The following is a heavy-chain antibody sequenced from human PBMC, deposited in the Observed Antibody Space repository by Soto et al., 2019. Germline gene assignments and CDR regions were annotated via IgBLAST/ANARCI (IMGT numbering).Heavy chain of an antibody. CDR2: INQNGGER. D-gene: IGHD1-26*01. Sequence: GGSLRLSCAASGLTFTNYWMSWVRQAPGKGLEWVANINQNGGERNYVDCVKGRFIISRDNAKNSLSLQMNSLRAEDTAVYYCARARRLVGTTAHFDYWGQGALVTVSS. CDR3: ARARRLVGTTAHFDY. CDR1: GLTFTNYW. J-gene: IGHJ4*02. V-gene: IGHV3-7*03.